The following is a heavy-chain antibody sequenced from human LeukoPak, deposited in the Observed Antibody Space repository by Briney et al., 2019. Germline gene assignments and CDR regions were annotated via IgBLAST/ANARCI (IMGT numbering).Heavy chain of an antibody. J-gene: IGHJ4*02. Sequence: GGSLRLSCAASGFTFSSYSMNWVRQAPGKGLEWVSSISSSSSYIYYADSVKGRFTISRDNAKNSLYLQMNSLRAEDTAVYYCAKAGKYSSGWYGVFDYWGQGTLVTVSS. D-gene: IGHD6-19*01. CDR2: ISSSSSYI. CDR3: AKAGKYSSGWYGVFDY. V-gene: IGHV3-21*01. CDR1: GFTFSSYS.